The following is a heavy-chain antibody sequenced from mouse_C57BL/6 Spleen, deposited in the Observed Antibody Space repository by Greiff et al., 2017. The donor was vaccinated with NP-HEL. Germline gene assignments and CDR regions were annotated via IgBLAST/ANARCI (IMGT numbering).Heavy chain of an antibody. Sequence: QVQLQQSGPGLVQPSQSLSITCTVSGFSLTSYGVHWVRQSPGKGLEWLGVIWRGGSTDYNAAFMSRLSITKDNSKSQVFFKMNSLQADDTAIYYCAKGGTTVVPYYAMDYWGQGTSVTVSS. CDR2: IWRGGST. CDR3: AKGGTTVVPYYAMDY. D-gene: IGHD1-1*01. V-gene: IGHV2-5*01. CDR1: GFSLTSYG. J-gene: IGHJ4*01.